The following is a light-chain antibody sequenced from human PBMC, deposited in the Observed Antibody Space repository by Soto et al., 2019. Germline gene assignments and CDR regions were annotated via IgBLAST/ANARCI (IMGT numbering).Light chain of an antibody. J-gene: IGKJ5*01. CDR2: AAS. CDR1: QSINSY. Sequence: DIQMTQSPSSLSASVGDRVTITCRASQSINSYLAWYQQKPGRAPNLLIYAASTLQSEVPSRFSGSGSGTEFTLTISSLQPEDFATYYCQQLNTFPITSGQGTRLEIK. V-gene: IGKV1-9*01. CDR3: QQLNTFPIT.